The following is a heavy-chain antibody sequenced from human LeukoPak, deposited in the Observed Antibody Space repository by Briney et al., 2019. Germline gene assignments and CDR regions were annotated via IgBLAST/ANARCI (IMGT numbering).Heavy chain of an antibody. D-gene: IGHD3-22*01. CDR2: ISAYNGNT. V-gene: IGHV1-18*01. Sequence: ASVKVSCKASGYTFTSYGISWVRQAPGQGLEWMGWISAYNGNTNYAQKLQGRVTMTTDTSTSTAYMELSSLRSEDTAVYYCARDPHKYYYDSDYAFDIWGQGTMVTVSS. J-gene: IGHJ3*02. CDR3: ARDPHKYYYDSDYAFDI. CDR1: GYTFTSYG.